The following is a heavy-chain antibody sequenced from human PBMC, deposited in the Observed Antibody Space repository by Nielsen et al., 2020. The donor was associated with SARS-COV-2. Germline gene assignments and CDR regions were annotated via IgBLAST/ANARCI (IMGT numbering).Heavy chain of an antibody. J-gene: IGHJ6*02. CDR1: GYTFTSYY. D-gene: IGHD2-21*02. CDR3: ARDSRHIVVVTAIPYYGMDV. V-gene: IGHV1-46*01. CDR2: INPSGGST. Sequence: ASVKVSCKASGYTFTSYYMHWVRQAPGQGLEWMGIINPSGGSTSYAKKFQGRVTITADKSTSTAYMELSSLRSEDTAVYYCARDSRHIVVVTAIPYYGMDVWGQGTTVTVSS.